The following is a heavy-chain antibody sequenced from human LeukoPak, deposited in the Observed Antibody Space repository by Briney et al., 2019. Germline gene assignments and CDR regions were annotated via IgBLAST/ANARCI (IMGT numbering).Heavy chain of an antibody. Sequence: KSSETLSLTCTVSGGPISGSNYYWGWIRQTPGKGLEWFGSIYHTGSTYYNPSLKSRVTISLDTSKNQFSLTLSSVTAADTAVYYCARGWEPASNWFDPWGQGTLVTVSS. CDR2: IYHTGST. CDR1: GGPISGSNYY. D-gene: IGHD1-26*01. J-gene: IGHJ5*02. V-gene: IGHV4-39*01. CDR3: ARGWEPASNWFDP.